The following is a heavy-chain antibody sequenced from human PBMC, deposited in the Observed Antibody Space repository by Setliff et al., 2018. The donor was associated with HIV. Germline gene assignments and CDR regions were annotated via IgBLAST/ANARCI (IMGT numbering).Heavy chain of an antibody. CDR1: GGSISSGGYY. V-gene: IGHV4-31*03. CDR3: ARGIAAAGGYFDY. CDR2: IYYSGNT. J-gene: IGHJ4*02. D-gene: IGHD6-13*01. Sequence: SETLSLTCTVSGGSISSGGYYWNWVRQHPGKGLEWIGYIYYSGNTYYNPSLKSRITISLGTSKNQFSLKLSSVTAADTAVYYCARGIAAAGGYFDYWGPGTLVTVSS.